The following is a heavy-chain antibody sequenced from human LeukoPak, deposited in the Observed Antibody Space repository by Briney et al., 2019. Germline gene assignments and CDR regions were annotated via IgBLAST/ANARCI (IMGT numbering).Heavy chain of an antibody. Sequence: SETLSLTCTVSGGSMSPYHWGWIRQPPGKGLEWTGYIYYNPSLNSRVTISVDTSKNQFSLRLSSATAADTAIYSVSGRFDYWGQGTLVTVSS. V-gene: IGHV4-59*08. J-gene: IGHJ4*02. CDR3: SGRFDY. D-gene: IGHD6-19*01. CDR1: GGSMSPYH. CDR2: IYY.